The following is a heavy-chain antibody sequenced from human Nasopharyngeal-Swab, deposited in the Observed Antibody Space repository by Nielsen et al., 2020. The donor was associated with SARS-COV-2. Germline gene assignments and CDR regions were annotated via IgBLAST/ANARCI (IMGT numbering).Heavy chain of an antibody. CDR2: ISESGRT. D-gene: IGHD2-15*01. CDR3: AKDGVYCSGGSCQRYYYYYGMDV. V-gene: IGHV3-43*02. J-gene: IGHJ6*02. Sequence: GESLKISCAASGFTFSSHALSWVRQAPGKGLEWVSVISESGRTYYADSVKGRFTISRDNSKNSLYLQMNSLRTEDTALYYCAKDGVYCSGGSCQRYYYYYGMDVWGQGTTVTVSS. CDR1: GFTFSSHA.